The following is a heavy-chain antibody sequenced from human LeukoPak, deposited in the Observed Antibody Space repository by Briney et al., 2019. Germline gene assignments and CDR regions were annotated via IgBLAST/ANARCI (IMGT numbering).Heavy chain of an antibody. J-gene: IGHJ4*02. CDR1: GGSISSYY. V-gene: IGHV4-59*01. CDR2: IYYSGGT. D-gene: IGHD3-10*01. Sequence: SETLSLTCTVSGGSISSYYWSWIRQPPGKGLEWIGYIYYSGGTNYNPSLKSRVTISVDTSKNQFSLKLSSVTAADTAVYYCASGEIVYGSGSYQPYFDYWGQGTLVTVSS. CDR3: ASGEIVYGSGSYQPYFDY.